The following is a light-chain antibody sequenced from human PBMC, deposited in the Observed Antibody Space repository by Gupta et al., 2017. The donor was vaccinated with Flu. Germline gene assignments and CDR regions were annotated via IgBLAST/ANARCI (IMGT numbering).Light chain of an antibody. J-gene: IGKJ5*01. CDR3: QQYYSTPPVT. CDR1: QSVLYSSNNKNY. V-gene: IGKV4-1*01. Sequence: DIVMTQSPDSLAVSLGESATINCKSSQSVLYSSNNKNYLAWYQQKPGQPPKLLIYWASTRESGVPDRFSSSGSGTDFTLTISSLQAEDVAVYYCQQYYSTPPVTFGQGTRLEIK. CDR2: WAS.